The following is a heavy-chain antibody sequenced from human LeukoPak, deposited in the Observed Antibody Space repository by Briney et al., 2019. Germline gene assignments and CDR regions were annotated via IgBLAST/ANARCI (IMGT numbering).Heavy chain of an antibody. CDR1: GGSISSSSYY. J-gene: IGHJ2*01. V-gene: IGHV4-39*01. Sequence: PSETLSLTCTVSGGSISSSSYYWGWIRQPPGKGLEWIGSIYYSGSTYYNPSLKCRVTISVDTSKNQFSLKLSSVTAADTAVYYCARHVLSGYLNYWYFDLWGRGTLVTVSS. CDR2: IYYSGST. D-gene: IGHD3-3*01. CDR3: ARHVLSGYLNYWYFDL.